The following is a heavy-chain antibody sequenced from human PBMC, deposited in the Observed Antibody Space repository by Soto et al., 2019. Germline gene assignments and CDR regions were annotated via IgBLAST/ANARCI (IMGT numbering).Heavy chain of an antibody. J-gene: IGHJ5*02. Sequence: GCLRLCCASCGIAFRSCRMNWVHKAPGKGLEWISYISSRSTTIYYADSVKGRFTVSRDNAKNSLFLQLDSLRDEDTAIYYCARESDYYHTFDPWGQGTLVTVSS. CDR2: ISSRSTTI. V-gene: IGHV3-48*02. CDR3: ARESDYYHTFDP. D-gene: IGHD3-10*01. CDR1: GIAFRSCR.